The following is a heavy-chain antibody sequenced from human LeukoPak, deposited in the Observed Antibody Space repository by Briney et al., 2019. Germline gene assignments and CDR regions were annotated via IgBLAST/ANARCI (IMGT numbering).Heavy chain of an antibody. D-gene: IGHD4-17*01. CDR1: GFTFSGYS. V-gene: IGHV3-48*02. CDR3: ARDLDYAFDY. CDR2: ISGSFSTI. J-gene: IGHJ4*02. Sequence: PGGSLRLSCAASGFTFSGYSMNWVRQAPGKGLEWVSYISGSFSTIYYADSVKGRFTISRDNARNSLYLQMNSLRDEDTAVYYCARDLDYAFDYWGQGTQVTVSS.